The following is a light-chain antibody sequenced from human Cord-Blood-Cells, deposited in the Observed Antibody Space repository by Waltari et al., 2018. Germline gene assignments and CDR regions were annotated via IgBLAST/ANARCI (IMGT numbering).Light chain of an antibody. CDR1: QGISSY. CDR3: QQLNSYPYT. J-gene: IGKJ2*01. V-gene: IGKV1-9*01. Sequence: IQLTQSPSSLSAAVGDRVTITCRASQGISSYLAWYQQKPGKARKLLIYAASTLQSVVPSRVSGSGSGTDFTLTISSLQPEDFATYYCQQLNSYPYTFGQGTKVEIK. CDR2: AAS.